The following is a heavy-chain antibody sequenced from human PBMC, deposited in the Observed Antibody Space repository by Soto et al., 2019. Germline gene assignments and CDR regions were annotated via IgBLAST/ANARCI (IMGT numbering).Heavy chain of an antibody. Sequence: RASVKVSCKASGYTFTSYGISWVRQAPGQGLEWMGWISAYNGNTNYAQKLQGRVTMTTDTSTSTAYMELRSLRSDDTAVYYCARDPYCSSTSCYQREPPLDYWGQGTLVTVSS. D-gene: IGHD2-2*01. CDR3: ARDPYCSSTSCYQREPPLDY. V-gene: IGHV1-18*04. J-gene: IGHJ4*02. CDR1: GYTFTSYG. CDR2: ISAYNGNT.